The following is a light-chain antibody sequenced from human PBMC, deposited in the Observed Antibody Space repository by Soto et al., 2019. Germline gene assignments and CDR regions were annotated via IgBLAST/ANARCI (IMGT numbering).Light chain of an antibody. CDR3: QQYYAYPRT. V-gene: IGKV1-8*01. J-gene: IGKJ1*01. CDR1: QEISSF. CDR2: ASS. Sequence: AIRVTQSPSSISASTGDTVTITCRASQEISSFLAWYQHRPGKAPYLLLYASSTLQSGVPSRFSGSGSGTDLPLTISDLQSEDSATYFCQQYYAYPRTFAQGTKVEIK.